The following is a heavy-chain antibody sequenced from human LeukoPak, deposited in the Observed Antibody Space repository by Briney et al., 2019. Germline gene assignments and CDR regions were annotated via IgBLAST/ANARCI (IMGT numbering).Heavy chain of an antibody. CDR2: IYTSGST. CDR1: GGSISSYY. D-gene: IGHD3-16*02. CDR3: ARETLSLPDAFDI. V-gene: IGHV4-4*07. J-gene: IGHJ3*02. Sequence: SETLSLTCTVSGGSISSYYWSWIRQPAGKGLGWVGRIYTSGSTNYNTSLKSRVTMSVDTSKNQFSLKLSSVTAADTAVYYCARETLSLPDAFDIWGQGTMVTVSS.